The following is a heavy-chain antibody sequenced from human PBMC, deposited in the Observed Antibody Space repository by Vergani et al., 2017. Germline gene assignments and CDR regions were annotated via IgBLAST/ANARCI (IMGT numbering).Heavy chain of an antibody. CDR2: IYWNDDK. D-gene: IGHD3-10*01. Sequence: QITLKESGPTLVKPTQTLTLTCTFSGFSLSTSGVGVGWIRQPPGKALEWLALIYWNDDKRYSPSLKSRPTITKDTSKNQVVLTRTNMDPVDTATYYCAHSSVVRGTQPSYYYYYIDVWGKGTTVTVSS. CDR1: GFSLSTSGVG. CDR3: AHSSVVRGTQPSYYYYYIDV. V-gene: IGHV2-5*01. J-gene: IGHJ6*03.